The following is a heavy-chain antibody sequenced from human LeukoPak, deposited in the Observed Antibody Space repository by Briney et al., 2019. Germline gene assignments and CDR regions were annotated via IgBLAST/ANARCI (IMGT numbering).Heavy chain of an antibody. CDR2: ISSSGNTI. J-gene: IGHJ3*02. CDR3: ARGPSIAARYDAFDI. V-gene: IGHV3-48*03. D-gene: IGHD6-6*01. CDR1: GFTFSAYA. Sequence: GGSLRLSCAASGFTFSAYAMNWVRQAPGKGLEWVSYISSSGNTISYADSVKGRFTISRDNAKNSLYLQVISLRAEDTAVYYCARGPSIAARYDAFDIWGQGTMVTVSS.